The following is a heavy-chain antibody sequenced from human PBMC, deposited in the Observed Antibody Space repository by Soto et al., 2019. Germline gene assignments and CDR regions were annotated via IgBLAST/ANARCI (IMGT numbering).Heavy chain of an antibody. CDR2: IDDRRDTT. J-gene: IGHJ4*02. CDR3: AKDKPGTTSFDY. CDR1: GFSISSNA. D-gene: IGHD1-1*01. Sequence: QSGGSLRLSCVASGFSISSNAMYWVRQAPGKGLEWVAGIDDRRDTTHYADSVKGRFTISRDTSKNTLYLQLNTLRADDTAVYYCAKDKPGTTSFDYWGQGTLVTVSS. V-gene: IGHV3-23*01.